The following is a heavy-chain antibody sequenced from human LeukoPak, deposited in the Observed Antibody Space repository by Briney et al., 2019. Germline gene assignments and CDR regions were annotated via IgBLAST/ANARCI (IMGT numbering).Heavy chain of an antibody. CDR1: GFTFSSYA. V-gene: IGHV3-30-3*02. CDR3: AKSSSGGWYLLGDAFDI. D-gene: IGHD6-19*01. Sequence: PGGSLRLSCAASGFTFSSYAMHWVRQAPGKGLEWVAVISYDGSNKYYADSVKGRFTISRDNSKNTLYLQMNSLRAEDTAVYYCAKSSSGGWYLLGDAFDIWGQGTMVTVSS. J-gene: IGHJ3*02. CDR2: ISYDGSNK.